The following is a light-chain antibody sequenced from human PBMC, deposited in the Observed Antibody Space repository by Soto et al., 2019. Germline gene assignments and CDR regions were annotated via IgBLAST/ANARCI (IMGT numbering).Light chain of an antibody. Sequence: DIQMTQSPSSLSASVGDRVTITCRASQSISNYVNCYQQKAGKVPKLLIYDTSSLQSGVPSRFSGSGSGTDFTLTISSLQPEDFATYYCQQSYSIPCKFGQGTKVDIK. CDR3: QQSYSIPCK. CDR1: QSISNY. CDR2: DTS. J-gene: IGKJ1*01. V-gene: IGKV1-39*01.